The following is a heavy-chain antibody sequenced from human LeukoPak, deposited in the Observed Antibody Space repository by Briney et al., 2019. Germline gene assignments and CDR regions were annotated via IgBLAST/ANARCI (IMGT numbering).Heavy chain of an antibody. D-gene: IGHD5-18*01. Sequence: GGSLRLSCAASGFTFSSYAMHWVRQAPGKGLEWVALISLDGTNKYYADSVKGRFTISRDNSKNTLYLQMNSLRPEDTAVYFCARDTAMIMILDHWGQGTLVNVSS. CDR3: ARDTAMIMILDH. J-gene: IGHJ4*02. CDR1: GFTFSSYA. CDR2: ISLDGTNK. V-gene: IGHV3-30*04.